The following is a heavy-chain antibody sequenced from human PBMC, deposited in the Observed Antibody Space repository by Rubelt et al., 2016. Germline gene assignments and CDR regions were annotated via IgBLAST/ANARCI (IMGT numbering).Heavy chain of an antibody. V-gene: IGHV4-59*04. CDR3: ARGLFPGIAGLCC. CDR1: GGSISSYY. CDR2: ISYSGGT. J-gene: IGHJ4*02. Sequence: QVQLQESGPGLVKPSETLSLTCTVSGGSISSYYWSWIRQPPGKGPEWIGSISYSGGTYYNPSLKSRATISLDTSKNQFSLKLRPVTAADTAVYYCARGLFPGIAGLCCWGQGTLVTVSS. D-gene: IGHD6-13*01.